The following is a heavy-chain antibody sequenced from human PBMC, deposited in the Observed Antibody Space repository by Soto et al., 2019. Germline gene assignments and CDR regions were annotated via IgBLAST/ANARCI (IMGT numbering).Heavy chain of an antibody. Sequence: PGGSLRLSCAASGFTFSSYAMIWVRQAPGKGLEWVSAISGSGGSTYYADSVKGRFTISRDNSKNTLYLQMNSLRAEDTAVYYCAKAHTYYYDSSGYPLGYWGQGTLVTVSS. V-gene: IGHV3-23*01. CDR2: ISGSGGST. D-gene: IGHD3-22*01. CDR3: AKAHTYYYDSSGYPLGY. J-gene: IGHJ4*02. CDR1: GFTFSSYA.